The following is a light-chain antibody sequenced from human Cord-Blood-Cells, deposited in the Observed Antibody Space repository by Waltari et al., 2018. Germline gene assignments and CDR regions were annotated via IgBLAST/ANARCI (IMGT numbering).Light chain of an antibody. CDR2: AAS. J-gene: IGKJ2*02. Sequence: IKMTQPPSSMSASVGQRAPITCRASQSISSYLNWYQQKPGKAPKLLIYAASSLQSGVPSRFSGSGSGTDFTLTINSLQPEDFATYYCQQSYSTPGTFGQGTRLQIK. CDR1: QSISSY. CDR3: QQSYSTPGT. V-gene: IGKV1-39*01.